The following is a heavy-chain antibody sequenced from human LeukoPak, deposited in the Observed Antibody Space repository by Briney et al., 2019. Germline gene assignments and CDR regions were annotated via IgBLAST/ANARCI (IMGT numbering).Heavy chain of an antibody. V-gene: IGHV3-11*01. CDR3: SGGRDIAVAGPGGYFDF. CDR1: GFIFSDYH. CDR2: ISPGGDAV. J-gene: IGHJ4*02. Sequence: PGGSLRLSCAASGFIFSDYHMSWIRQAPGKGLEWVSYISPGGDAVYFAGSVKGRFTISRDNAKNSLFLQMSSLTAEDTAVYYCSGGRDIAVAGPGGYFDFWGQGSLVTVSS. D-gene: IGHD6-19*01.